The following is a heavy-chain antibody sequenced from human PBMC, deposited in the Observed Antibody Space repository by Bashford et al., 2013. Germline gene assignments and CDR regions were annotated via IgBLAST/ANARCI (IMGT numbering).Heavy chain of an antibody. J-gene: IGHJ6*02. CDR2: INPNSGGT. CDR3: ARAAPLRYFDWLRDTSYYYYGMDV. Sequence: ASVKVSCKASGYTFTGYYMHWVRQAPGQGLEWMGWINPNSGGTNYAQKFQGRVTMTRDTSISTAYMELSRLRSDDTAVYYCARAAPLRYFDWLRDTSYYYYGMDVWGQGTTVTVSS. CDR1: GYTFTGYY. V-gene: IGHV1-2*02. D-gene: IGHD3-9*01.